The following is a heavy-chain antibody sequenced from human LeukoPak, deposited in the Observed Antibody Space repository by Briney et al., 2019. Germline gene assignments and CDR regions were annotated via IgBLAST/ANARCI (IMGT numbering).Heavy chain of an antibody. Sequence: PSEALSLTCTVSGGSISISSYYWGWIRQPPGKGLEWIGGIDYSGSTNYNPSLKSRVTISVDTSKNHFSLKLSSVAAADTALYYCARTSPIYYGAGSYGNWGQGTLVTVSS. J-gene: IGHJ4*02. CDR1: GGSISISSYY. D-gene: IGHD3-10*01. V-gene: IGHV4-39*01. CDR3: ARTSPIYYGAGSYGN. CDR2: IDYSGST.